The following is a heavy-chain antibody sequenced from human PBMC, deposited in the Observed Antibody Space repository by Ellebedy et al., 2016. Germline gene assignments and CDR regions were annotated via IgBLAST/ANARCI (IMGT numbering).Heavy chain of an antibody. Sequence: GESLKISCEASGISVSDNYVSWVRQAPGKRLEWVSAIYSGCSTFYADSVKGRFTISRDTSKNTVYLQLNSLRAEDTAVYYCARFRSDDNPLSLPYYFDYWGQGTLVTVSS. V-gene: IGHV3-66*01. CDR3: ARFRSDDNPLSLPYYFDY. D-gene: IGHD3-22*01. CDR2: IYSGCST. J-gene: IGHJ4*02. CDR1: GISVSDNY.